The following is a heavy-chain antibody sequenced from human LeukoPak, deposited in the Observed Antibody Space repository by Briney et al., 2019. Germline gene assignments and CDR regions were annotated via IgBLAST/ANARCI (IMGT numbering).Heavy chain of an antibody. Sequence: PGGSLRPSSAASGFSFSIYAMSWVRQARGRRLEWVSAISGSGGSTYYADSVKGRLTISRDNSKNSLYLQMNSVRAEDTAVYYCAKRPTATYYYGSGSYYPFDYWGQGTLVTVST. CDR2: ISGSGGST. J-gene: IGHJ4*02. CDR3: AKRPTATYYYGSGSYYPFDY. CDR1: GFSFSIYA. V-gene: IGHV3-23*01. D-gene: IGHD3-10*01.